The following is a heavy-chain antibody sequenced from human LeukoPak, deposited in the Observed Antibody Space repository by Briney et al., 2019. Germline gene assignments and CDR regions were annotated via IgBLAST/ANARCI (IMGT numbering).Heavy chain of an antibody. CDR2: INHSGST. V-gene: IGHV4-34*01. D-gene: IGHD3-16*01. CDR3: ASGGPDDYVWGSYLPY. CDR1: GGSFSGYY. J-gene: IGHJ4*02. Sequence: PSETLSLTCAVYGGSFSGYYWSWIRQPPGKGLEWLGEINHSGSTNYNPSLKSRVTISVDTSKNQFSLKLSSVTAADTAVYYCASGGPDDYVWGSYLPYWGQGTLVTVSS.